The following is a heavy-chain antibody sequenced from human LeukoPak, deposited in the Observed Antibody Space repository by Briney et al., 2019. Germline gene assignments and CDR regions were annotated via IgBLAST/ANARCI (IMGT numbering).Heavy chain of an antibody. J-gene: IGHJ6*03. D-gene: IGHD2-2*01. CDR2: ISSSSSTI. Sequence: GGSLRLSCSASGFTFSSCSINWVRQAPGKGLEWVSYISSSSSTIYYTDSVKGRFTISRDNAKNSLYLQMNSLRAEDTAVYYCARDRQDIVVVPAAPYYYYYMDVWGKGTTVTVSS. CDR1: GFTFSSCS. V-gene: IGHV3-48*04. CDR3: ARDRQDIVVVPAAPYYYYYMDV.